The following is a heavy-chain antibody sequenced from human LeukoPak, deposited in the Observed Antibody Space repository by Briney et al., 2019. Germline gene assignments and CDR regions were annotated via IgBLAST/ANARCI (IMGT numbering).Heavy chain of an antibody. CDR2: ITSSGTYI. D-gene: IGHD3-22*01. CDR1: GFTFSNYN. CDR3: ARAGYYYDSSGYTENFDY. V-gene: IGHV3-21*01. J-gene: IGHJ4*02. Sequence: PGGSLRLSCAASGFTFSNYNMNWVRQAPGKAMEWVSSITSSGTYIFYADSVKGRFTISRDNAKNSLYLQMNSLRAEDTAVYYCARAGYYYDSSGYTENFDYWGQGTLVTVSS.